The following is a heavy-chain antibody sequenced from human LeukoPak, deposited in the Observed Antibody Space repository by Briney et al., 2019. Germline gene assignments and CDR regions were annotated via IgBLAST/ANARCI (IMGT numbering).Heavy chain of an antibody. CDR2: VNSNKNT. D-gene: IGHD6-6*01. Sequence: SETLSLTCAVYDGSFSGYYWTWIRQPPGKGLEWIGEVNSNKNTKYTSSLKSRVTISVDTSKNQFSLRLTSVTAADTAVYYCARGLARSSLPPHRKDLSYFDHWGQGTLVTVSS. V-gene: IGHV4-34*01. CDR1: DGSFSGYY. CDR3: ARGLARSSLPPHRKDLSYFDH. J-gene: IGHJ4*02.